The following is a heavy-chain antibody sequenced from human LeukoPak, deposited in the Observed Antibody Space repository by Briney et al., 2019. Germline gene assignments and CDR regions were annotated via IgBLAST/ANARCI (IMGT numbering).Heavy chain of an antibody. CDR3: ARDTGYDCFNY. D-gene: IGHD5-12*01. J-gene: IGHJ4*02. Sequence: PGGSLRLSCAASGFTFSGSWMAWVRQAPGKGLEWVANMNQDGSEKNYVDSVKGRFTISRDNAKNSLYLQMNSLRAEDTAGYYCARDTGYDCFNYWGQGTLVTVSS. V-gene: IGHV3-7*01. CDR2: MNQDGSEK. CDR1: GFTFSGSW.